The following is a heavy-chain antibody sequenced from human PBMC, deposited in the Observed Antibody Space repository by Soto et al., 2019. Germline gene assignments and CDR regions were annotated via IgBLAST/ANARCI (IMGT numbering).Heavy chain of an antibody. V-gene: IGHV3-9*01. J-gene: IGHJ5*02. D-gene: IGHD6-13*01. CDR2: ISWNSGSI. Sequence: GGSLRLSCAASGFTFDDYAMHWVRQAPGRGLEWVSGISWNSGSIGYADSVKGRFTISRDNAKNSLYLQMNSLRAEDTALYYCAKDGFPPRIADTKAPWFDPWGQGTLVTVSS. CDR3: AKDGFPPRIADTKAPWFDP. CDR1: GFTFDDYA.